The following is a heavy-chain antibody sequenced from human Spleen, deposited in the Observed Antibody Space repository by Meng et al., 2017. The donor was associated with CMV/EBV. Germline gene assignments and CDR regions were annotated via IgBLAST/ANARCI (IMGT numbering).Heavy chain of an antibody. CDR1: FTFSSYA. Sequence: FTFSSYAMHWVRQAPGKGLEYVSAISSNGDSTYYADSVKGRFTISRDNSKNTLYLQMGSLRAEDMAVYYCARAAPPEYSSSSSYFDYWGQGTLVTVSS. D-gene: IGHD6-6*01. CDR2: ISSNGDST. CDR3: ARAAPPEYSSSSSYFDY. J-gene: IGHJ4*02. V-gene: IGHV3-64*02.